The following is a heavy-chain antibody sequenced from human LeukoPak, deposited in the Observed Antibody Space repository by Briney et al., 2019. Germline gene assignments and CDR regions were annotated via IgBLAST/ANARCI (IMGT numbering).Heavy chain of an antibody. CDR1: GFTFSNYS. D-gene: IGHD6-13*01. V-gene: IGHV3-48*01. Sequence: PGGSLRLSCAASGFTFSNYSMNWVRQAPGKGLEWVSYISGSSSTVYYADSVKGRFTISRDNAKNSLYLQMNSLRAEDTAVYYCARISSSNWYNERGAFDVWGQGTMVTVSS. CDR3: ARISSSNWYNERGAFDV. CDR2: ISGSSSTV. J-gene: IGHJ3*01.